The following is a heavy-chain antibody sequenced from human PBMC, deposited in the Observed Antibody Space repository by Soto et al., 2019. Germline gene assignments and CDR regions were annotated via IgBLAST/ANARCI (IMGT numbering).Heavy chain of an antibody. D-gene: IGHD6-19*01. CDR2: ISAYNGNK. Sequence: ASVKVSCKASGYTFTSYGISWVRQAPGQGLEWMGWISAYNGNKNYAQKLQGRVTMTTETSTSTAYMELRSLRSDDTAVYYCAREVAGLYYFDYWGQGTLVTVSS. J-gene: IGHJ4*02. CDR1: GYTFTSYG. V-gene: IGHV1-18*01. CDR3: AREVAGLYYFDY.